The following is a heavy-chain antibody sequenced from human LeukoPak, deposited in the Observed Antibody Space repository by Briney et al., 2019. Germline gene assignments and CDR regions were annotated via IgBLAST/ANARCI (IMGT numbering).Heavy chain of an antibody. CDR3: ARIPADSSSYYYISYFDY. CDR1: GGTFNNYV. Sequence: ASVKVSCKASGGTFNNYVFSWVKQAPGQGLEWMGWISAYNGNTNYAQKFQGRITMTTDTSTSTAYMELSSLASDDTAVYYCARIPADSSSYYYISYFDYWGQGTLVTVSS. J-gene: IGHJ4*02. V-gene: IGHV1-18*01. CDR2: ISAYNGNT. D-gene: IGHD3-22*01.